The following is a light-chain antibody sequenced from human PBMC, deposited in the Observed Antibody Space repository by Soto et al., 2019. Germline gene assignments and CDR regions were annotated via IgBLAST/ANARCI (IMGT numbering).Light chain of an antibody. Sequence: DIVMTQSPDSLAVSLGERATINCKSSQTVFFSSNNKNYLAWYQQKPGQPPKLLIYWASTRESVVPDRFSGSGSSTDFTLTISSLQAEDVAVYYYQQYYDTPPFTFGGGTKVEIK. CDR2: WAS. CDR3: QQYYDTPPFT. J-gene: IGKJ4*01. V-gene: IGKV4-1*01. CDR1: QTVFFSSNNKNY.